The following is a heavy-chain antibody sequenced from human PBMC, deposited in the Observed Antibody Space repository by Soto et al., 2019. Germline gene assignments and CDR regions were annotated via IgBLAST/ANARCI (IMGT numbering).Heavy chain of an antibody. CDR1: GGSFSGYY. Sequence: PSETLYLTCAVYGGSFSGYYWTWIRQPPGTGLEWIGEINHSGSTNYNPSLKSRVTISVDTSKNQFSLKLASVTAADTAVYYCARDKITGLFDYWGQGTLVTVPQ. V-gene: IGHV4-34*01. J-gene: IGHJ4*02. D-gene: IGHD2-8*02. CDR3: ARDKITGLFDY. CDR2: INHSGST.